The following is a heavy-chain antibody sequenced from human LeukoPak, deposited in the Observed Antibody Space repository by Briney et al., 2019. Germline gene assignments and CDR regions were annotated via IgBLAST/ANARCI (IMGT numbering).Heavy chain of an antibody. Sequence: DSVKVSCKASGYTFTSYAMNWVRQAPGQGLEWMGWISAYNGNTNYAQKLQGRVTMTTDTSTSTAYMELRSLRSDDTAVYYCARSSYYYGSGETRFDPWGQGTLVTVSS. CDR1: GYTFTSYA. CDR3: ARSSYYYGSGETRFDP. V-gene: IGHV1-18*01. J-gene: IGHJ5*02. D-gene: IGHD3-10*01. CDR2: ISAYNGNT.